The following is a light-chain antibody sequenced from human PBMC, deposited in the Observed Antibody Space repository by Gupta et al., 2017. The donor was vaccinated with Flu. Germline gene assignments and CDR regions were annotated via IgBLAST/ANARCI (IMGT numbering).Light chain of an antibody. CDR2: AAS. J-gene: IGKJ4*01. CDR3: QQYGSSPRALT. CDR1: QSVSTSY. Sequence: ATLSCRASQSVSTSYLAWYQQKPGQAPRLLIYAASSRATGIPDRFSGSGSGTDFTLTISRLEPEDFAVYYCQQYGSSPRALTFGGGTKVEI. V-gene: IGKV3-20*01.